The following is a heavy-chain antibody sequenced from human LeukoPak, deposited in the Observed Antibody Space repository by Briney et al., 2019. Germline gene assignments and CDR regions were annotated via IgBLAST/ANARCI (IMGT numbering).Heavy chain of an antibody. CDR3: ARLPLSGYDFWPDFDY. V-gene: IGHV4-39*01. CDR2: IHYNGNT. D-gene: IGHD3-3*01. Sequence: SETLSLTCTVSGGSFSSSSYYWGWIRQPPGKGLEWIGSIHYNGNTYYNPSLKSRVTISADTSKNQFSLKLSSVTAADTAVYYCARLPLSGYDFWPDFDYWGQGTLVTVSS. J-gene: IGHJ4*02. CDR1: GGSFSSSSYY.